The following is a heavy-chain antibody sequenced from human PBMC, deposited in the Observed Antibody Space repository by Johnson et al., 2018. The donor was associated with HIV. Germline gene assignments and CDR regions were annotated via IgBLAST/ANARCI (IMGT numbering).Heavy chain of an antibody. D-gene: IGHD5-24*01. J-gene: IGHJ3*02. CDR3: TTDLLRWLQGENAFDI. CDR2: IRYDGSNK. V-gene: IGHV3-30*02. CDR1: GFTFSSYG. Sequence: VQLVESGGGVVQPGGSLRLSCAASGFTFSSYGMHWVRQAPGKGLEWVAFIRYDGSNKYYADSVKGRFTISRDNSKNTLYLQMNSLKTEDTAVYYCTTDLLRWLQGENAFDIWGQGTMVTVSS.